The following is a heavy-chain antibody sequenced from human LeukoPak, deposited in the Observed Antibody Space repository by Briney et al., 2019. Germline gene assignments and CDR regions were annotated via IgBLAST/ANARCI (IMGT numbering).Heavy chain of an antibody. Sequence: GGSLRLSCAASGFTFSDYYMSWIRQAPGKGLEWVALISYDGSYKYYADSVKGRFTISRDNSENTLYLQMNRLRVEDMAVYYCAKGGKYSGSYEFDYWGQGTLVTVSS. CDR3: AKGGKYSGSYEFDY. CDR1: GFTFSDYY. J-gene: IGHJ4*02. V-gene: IGHV3-30*18. D-gene: IGHD1-26*01. CDR2: ISYDGSYK.